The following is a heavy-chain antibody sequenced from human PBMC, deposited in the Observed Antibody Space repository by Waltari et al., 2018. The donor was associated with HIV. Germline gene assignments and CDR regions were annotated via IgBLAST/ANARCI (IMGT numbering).Heavy chain of an antibody. V-gene: IGHV3-23*01. CDR1: GFTFSSYA. CDR2: SSGSGGDT. D-gene: IGHD3-10*01. J-gene: IGHJ4*02. Sequence: LLESGGNLVQPGGSLTLSCAASGFTFSSYAMTWVRQAPGKGVGWVSGSSGSGGDTLVGDSGKGRFTISRDASTVYLSMNRLTAEDTAVYYCAKVGLSGRWLLRRPFYFDYWGQGILVTVSS. CDR3: AKVGLSGRWLLRRPFYFDY.